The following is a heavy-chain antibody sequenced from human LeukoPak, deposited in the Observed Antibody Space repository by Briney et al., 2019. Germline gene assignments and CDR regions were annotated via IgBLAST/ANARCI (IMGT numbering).Heavy chain of an antibody. CDR2: IYYSGST. CDR3: ARVSRSITIFGVVSWFDP. Sequence: SETLSLTCTVSGGSISSSSYYWGWIRQPPGKGLEWIGSIYYSGSTYYNPSLKSRVTISVDTSKNQFSLKLSSVTAADTAVYYCARVSRSITIFGVVSWFDPWGQGTLVTVSS. D-gene: IGHD3-3*01. CDR1: GGSISSSSYY. V-gene: IGHV4-39*01. J-gene: IGHJ5*02.